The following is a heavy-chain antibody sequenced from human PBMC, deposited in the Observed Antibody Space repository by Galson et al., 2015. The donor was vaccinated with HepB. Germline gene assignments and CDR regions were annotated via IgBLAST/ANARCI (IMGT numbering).Heavy chain of an antibody. CDR3: ARPGYGDYVVAH. D-gene: IGHD4-17*01. CDR2: ISGSGDNI. Sequence: SLRLSCAPSGFILSDYYMSWIRQAPGKGLEWVSYISGSGDNIYYADSVKGRFTISRDNATKSLYLQMNSLRVDDTAIYYCARPGYGDYVVAHWGQGTMVTVAS. J-gene: IGHJ4*02. V-gene: IGHV3-11*01. CDR1: GFILSDYY.